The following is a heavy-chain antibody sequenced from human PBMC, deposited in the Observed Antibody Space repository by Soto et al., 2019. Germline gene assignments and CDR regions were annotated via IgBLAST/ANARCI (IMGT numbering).Heavy chain of an antibody. CDR3: VNSPESSTTDY. CDR2: IYWNDDK. CDR1: GFSLSTFGMG. J-gene: IGHJ4*02. Sequence: GXCPTLVNPTQTLTLTCTFSGFSLSTFGMGVGWIRQPPGKALEWLALIYWNDDKRYSPSLNSRLTIAKDTSKTLVVLTMTNVDPVDAATYYCVNSPESSTTDYWGQGNLVTVSS. V-gene: IGHV2-5*01. D-gene: IGHD1-26*01.